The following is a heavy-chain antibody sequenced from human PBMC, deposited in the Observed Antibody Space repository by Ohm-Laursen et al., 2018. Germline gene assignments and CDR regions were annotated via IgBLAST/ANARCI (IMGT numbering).Heavy chain of an antibody. CDR1: GFTFSSYG. CDR3: AKDPYYGSAL. Sequence: SLRLSCTASGFTFSSYGMHWVRQAPGKGLEWVAVISYDGSNKYYADSVKGRFTTSRDNSKNTLYLQMNSLRAEDTAVYYCAKDPYYGSALWGQGTLVTVSS. V-gene: IGHV3-30*18. D-gene: IGHD3-10*01. J-gene: IGHJ4*02. CDR2: ISYDGSNK.